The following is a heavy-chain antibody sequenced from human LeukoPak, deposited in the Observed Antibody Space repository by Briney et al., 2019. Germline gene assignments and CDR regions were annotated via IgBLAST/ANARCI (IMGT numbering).Heavy chain of an antibody. D-gene: IGHD4-17*01. CDR2: ISSRSDYI. Sequence: GGSLRLSCAASGFTFSYYTMSWARQAPGKGLEWVSSISSRSDYIYYGDSLKGRFTISRDNAKKSVDLQINSLRAEDTAVYYCARSGFPPYGDYVDYAMGVWGQGTTVTVSS. V-gene: IGHV3-21*01. J-gene: IGHJ6*02. CDR3: ARSGFPPYGDYVDYAMGV. CDR1: GFTFSYYT.